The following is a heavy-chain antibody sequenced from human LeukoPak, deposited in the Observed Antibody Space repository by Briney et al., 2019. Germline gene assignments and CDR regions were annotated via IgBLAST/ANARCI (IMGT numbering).Heavy chain of an antibody. J-gene: IGHJ4*02. CDR1: GGSLGGYS. Sequence: SETLSLTCAVYGGSLGGYSWSWIRQPPGKGLEWIGEINHSGSTNYNPSLKSRVTISVDTSKNHFSLNLKSVTAADTAVYYCARDRLPGPGPNFDSWGQGTLVTVSS. V-gene: IGHV4-34*01. CDR2: INHSGST. D-gene: IGHD2-21*02. CDR3: ARDRLPGPGPNFDS.